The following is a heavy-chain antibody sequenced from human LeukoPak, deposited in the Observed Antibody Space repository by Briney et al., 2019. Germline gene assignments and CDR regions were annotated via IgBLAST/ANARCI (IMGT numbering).Heavy chain of an antibody. CDR3: ARDETRLEQQLAVGAFDI. V-gene: IGHV3-33*01. CDR1: GFTFSSYG. Sequence: GGSLRLSCAASGFTFSSYGMHWVRQAPGKGLEWVAVIWYDGSNKYYADSVKGRFTISRDNSKNTLYLQMNSLRAEDTAVYYCARDETRLEQQLAVGAFDIWGQGTMVTVSS. CDR2: IWYDGSNK. J-gene: IGHJ3*02. D-gene: IGHD6-13*01.